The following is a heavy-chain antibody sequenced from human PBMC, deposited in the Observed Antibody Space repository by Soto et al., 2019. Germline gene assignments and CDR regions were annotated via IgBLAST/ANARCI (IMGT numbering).Heavy chain of an antibody. Sequence: QVQLVQSGAEMKKPGSSVKVSCKASGGALSSFAINWVRQAPGQGLEWMGGIVASLRTANYAQKFQGRVTLTADESMNTAYMGLSGLRSEDTAVYYCARDSFGSYAGYWGQGTLVTVSS. CDR1: GGALSSFA. J-gene: IGHJ4*02. CDR2: IVASLRTA. D-gene: IGHD1-26*01. CDR3: ARDSFGSYAGY. V-gene: IGHV1-69*01.